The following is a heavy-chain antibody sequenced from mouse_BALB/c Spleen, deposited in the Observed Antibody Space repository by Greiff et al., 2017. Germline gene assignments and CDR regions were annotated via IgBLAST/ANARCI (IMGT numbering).Heavy chain of an antibody. CDR1: GYSITSGYY. CDR3: AREYGGDYAMDY. V-gene: IGHV3-6*02. D-gene: IGHD2-10*02. Sequence: EVKLQESGPGLVKPSQSLSLTCSVTGYSITSGYYWNWIRQFPGNKLEWMGYISYDGSNNYNPSLKNRISITRDTSKNQFFLKLNSVTTEDTATYYCAREYGGDYAMDYWGQGTSVTVSS. CDR2: ISYDGSN. J-gene: IGHJ4*01.